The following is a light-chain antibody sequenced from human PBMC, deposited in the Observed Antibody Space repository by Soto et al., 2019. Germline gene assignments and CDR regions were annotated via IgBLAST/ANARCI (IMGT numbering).Light chain of an antibody. V-gene: IGKV4-1*01. Sequence: DTVMTQSPASLAVPLRERGTINCKSRQSVLYSSNNKNYLAWYQQKPGQPPKLLIYWASTRESGVPDRFSGSGSGTDFTLTIRSLQAEDVAVYYCQQYYSTPTFGQGTKVAIK. CDR2: WAS. CDR3: QQYYSTPT. CDR1: QSVLYSSNNKNY. J-gene: IGKJ1*01.